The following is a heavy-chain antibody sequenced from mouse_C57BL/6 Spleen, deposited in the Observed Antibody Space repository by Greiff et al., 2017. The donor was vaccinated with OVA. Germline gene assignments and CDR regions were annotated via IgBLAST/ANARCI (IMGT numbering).Heavy chain of an antibody. D-gene: IGHD2-5*01. CDR3: ARVQGDSNYDDY. CDR1: GYSITSGYY. CDR2: ISYDGSN. J-gene: IGHJ2*01. Sequence: EVKLVESGPGLVKPSQSLSLTCSVTGYSITSGYYWNWIRQFPGNKLEWMGYISYDGSNNYNPSLKNRISITRDTSKNQFFLKLNSVTTEDTATYYCARVQGDSNYDDYWGQGTTLTVSS. V-gene: IGHV3-6*01.